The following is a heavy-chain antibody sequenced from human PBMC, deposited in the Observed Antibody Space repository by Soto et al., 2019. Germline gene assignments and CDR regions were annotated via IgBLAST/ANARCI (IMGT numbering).Heavy chain of an antibody. D-gene: IGHD6-19*01. V-gene: IGHV4-39*07. CDR1: GGSISSSSYY. Sequence: SETLSLTCTVSGGSISSSSYYWGWIRQPPGKGLEWIGSIFYSGSTNYNPSLKSRVTISVDTSKNQFSLKLSSVTAADTAVYYCARRYSSGFDFWGQGTLVTVSS. CDR3: ARRYSSGFDF. J-gene: IGHJ4*02. CDR2: IFYSGST.